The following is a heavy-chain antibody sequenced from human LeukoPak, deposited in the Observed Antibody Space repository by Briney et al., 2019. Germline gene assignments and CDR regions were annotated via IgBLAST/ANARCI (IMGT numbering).Heavy chain of an antibody. V-gene: IGHV4-59*12. D-gene: IGHD2-2*01. J-gene: IGHJ2*01. CDR2: IYYSGST. Sequence: PSETLSLTCTVSGGSISNKYWSWIRQPPGKGLEWIGYIYYSGSTNYNPSLKSRVTISVDKSKNQFSLKLSSVTAADTAVYYCARALYCSSTGCYLPWYFDLWGRGTLVTVSS. CDR3: ARALYCSSTGCYLPWYFDL. CDR1: GGSISNKY.